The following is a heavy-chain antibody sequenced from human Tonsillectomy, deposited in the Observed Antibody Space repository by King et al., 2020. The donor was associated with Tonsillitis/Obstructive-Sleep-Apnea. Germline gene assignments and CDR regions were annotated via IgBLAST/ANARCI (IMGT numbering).Heavy chain of an antibody. CDR3: ARETSIRNYYYYYMDV. CDR2: IYSGGRT. D-gene: IGHD1-14*01. V-gene: IGHV3-66*01. CDR1: GFTVSGNY. Sequence: DVQLVESGGGLVQPGGSLRLSCAASGFTVSGNYMSWVRQAPGKGLEWVSVIYSGGRTIYADPVKGRFTVSRDNSKNTLHLQMSSLRDEDTAVYYCARETSIRNYYYYYMDVWGKGTTVTVSS. J-gene: IGHJ6*03.